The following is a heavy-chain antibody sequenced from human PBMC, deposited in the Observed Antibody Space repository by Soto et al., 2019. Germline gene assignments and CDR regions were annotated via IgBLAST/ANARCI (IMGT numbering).Heavy chain of an antibody. D-gene: IGHD4-17*01. J-gene: IGHJ4*02. CDR1: GFTFSSYA. V-gene: IGHV3-23*01. CDR2: ISGSGGST. Sequence: EVQLLESGGGLVQPGGSLRLSCAASGFTFSSYAMSWVRQAPGKGLEWVSAISGSGGSTYYADSVKGRFTISRDNSKNTLYLQMNSLRAEDTAVYCCAKDLYYGDYYFDYWGQGTLVTVSS. CDR3: AKDLYYGDYYFDY.